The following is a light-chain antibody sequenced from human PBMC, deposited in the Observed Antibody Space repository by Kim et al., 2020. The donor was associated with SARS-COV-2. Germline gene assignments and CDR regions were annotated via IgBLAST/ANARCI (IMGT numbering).Light chain of an antibody. CDR3: QQSYSTPFT. Sequence: DIQMTQSPSSLSASVGDRVTITCRTSQSISSHLNWYHQKPGRAPKLLISAASTLQGGVPSRFSGSGSETDFTLTISSLQPDDFATYFCQQSYSTPFTFGPGTKVDIK. CDR2: AAS. V-gene: IGKV1-39*01. CDR1: QSISSH. J-gene: IGKJ3*01.